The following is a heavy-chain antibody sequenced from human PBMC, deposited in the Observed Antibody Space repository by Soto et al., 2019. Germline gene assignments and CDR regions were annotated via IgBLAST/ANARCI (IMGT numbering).Heavy chain of an antibody. CDR1: GGSISSSNW. CDR3: ARDYMVRGVMRWFDP. Sequence: QVQLQESGPGLVKPSGTLSLTCAVSGGSISSSNWWSWVRQPPGKGLEWIGEIYHSGSTNYNPSLNSRFTISEDKSKNQFSLKLRSVTAADTAVYYCARDYMVRGVMRWFDPWGQGTLVTVSS. CDR2: IYHSGST. V-gene: IGHV4-4*02. J-gene: IGHJ5*02. D-gene: IGHD3-10*01.